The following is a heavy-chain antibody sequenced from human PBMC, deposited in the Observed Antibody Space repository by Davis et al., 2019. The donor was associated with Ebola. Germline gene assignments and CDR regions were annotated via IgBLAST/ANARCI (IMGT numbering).Heavy chain of an antibody. D-gene: IGHD3-3*01. CDR1: GFTFSSYK. J-gene: IGHJ4*02. CDR3: ARERRFWSGYQDY. Sequence: GGSLRLSCAASGFTFSSYKMNWVRQAPGKGLEWISYISRSGNTIYYADSVKGRFTISRDNAKDSLYLQMNSLRAEDKAVYYCARERRFWSGYQDYWGQGTLVTVSS. CDR2: ISRSGNTI. V-gene: IGHV3-48*03.